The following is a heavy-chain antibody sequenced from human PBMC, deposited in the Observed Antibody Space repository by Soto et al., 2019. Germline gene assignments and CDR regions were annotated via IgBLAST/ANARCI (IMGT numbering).Heavy chain of an antibody. D-gene: IGHD3-9*01. V-gene: IGHV1-18*01. J-gene: IGHJ4*02. Sequence: QVPLVQSGAEVKKPGASVKVSCKASGYTFTSYGISWVRQAPGQGLEWMGWISAYNGNTNYAQKLQGRVTMTTDTSTSTAYMELRSLRSDDTAVYYCARGKLRYFDWLLRGGDYFDYWGQGTLVTVSS. CDR2: ISAYNGNT. CDR1: GYTFTSYG. CDR3: ARGKLRYFDWLLRGGDYFDY.